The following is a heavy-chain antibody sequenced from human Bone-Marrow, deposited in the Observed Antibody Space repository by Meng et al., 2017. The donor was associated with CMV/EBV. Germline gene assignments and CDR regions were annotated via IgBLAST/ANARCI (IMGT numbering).Heavy chain of an antibody. CDR1: GYTFTSYG. Sequence: ASVKVSCKASGYTFTSYGISWVRQAPGQGLEWMGWISAYNGNKNYAQKLQGRVTMTTDTSTSTAYMELRSLRSEDTAIYYCAKNAQAHYDILTGYYKEERYFDYWGQGTLVTVSS. CDR2: ISAYNGNK. D-gene: IGHD3-9*01. V-gene: IGHV1-18*01. J-gene: IGHJ4*02. CDR3: AKNAQAHYDILTGYYKEERYFDY.